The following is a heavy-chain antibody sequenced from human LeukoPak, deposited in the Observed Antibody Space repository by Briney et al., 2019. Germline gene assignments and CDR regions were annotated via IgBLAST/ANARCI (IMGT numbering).Heavy chain of an antibody. D-gene: IGHD1-20*01. V-gene: IGHV3-23*01. CDR1: GFTFSSYG. J-gene: IGHJ4*02. CDR2: ISGSCGST. Sequence: PGGSLRLSCAASGFTFSSYGMSWVRQSPGKGLEWVSAISGSCGSTYYADSVKGRFTISRDNSKNTLYLQMNSLRAEDTAVYYCARRITGTTYYFDYWGQGTLVTVSS. CDR3: ARRITGTTYYFDY.